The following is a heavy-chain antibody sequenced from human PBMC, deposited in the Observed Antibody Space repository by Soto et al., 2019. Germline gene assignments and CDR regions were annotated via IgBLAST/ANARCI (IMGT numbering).Heavy chain of an antibody. CDR3: ARVPIDNYCSGGSCYSVAGAFDI. J-gene: IGHJ3*02. CDR1: GYTFTSYG. Sequence: QVQLVQSGAEMKKPGASVKVSCKASGYTFTSYGISWVRQAPGQGLEWMGWISAYNGNTNYAQKLQGRVTMTTDTSTSTAYMELRSLRSDDTAVYYCARVPIDNYCSGGSCYSVAGAFDIWGQGTMVTVSS. CDR2: ISAYNGNT. D-gene: IGHD2-15*01. V-gene: IGHV1-18*01.